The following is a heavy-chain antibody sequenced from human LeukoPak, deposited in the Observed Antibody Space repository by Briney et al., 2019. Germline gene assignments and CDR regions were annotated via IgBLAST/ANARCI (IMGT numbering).Heavy chain of an antibody. D-gene: IGHD5-18*01. Sequence: SETLSLTCAVYGGSFSGYYWSWIRQPPGKGLEWIGEINHSGSTNYNPSLKSRVTISVDTSKNQFSLKLSSVTAADTAVYYCARSREYSYGYDAFDIWGQGTMVTVSS. J-gene: IGHJ3*02. CDR1: GGSFSGYY. V-gene: IGHV4-34*01. CDR3: ARSREYSYGYDAFDI. CDR2: INHSGST.